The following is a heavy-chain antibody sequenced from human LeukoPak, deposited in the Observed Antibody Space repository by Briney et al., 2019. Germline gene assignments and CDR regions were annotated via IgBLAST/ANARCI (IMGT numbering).Heavy chain of an antibody. V-gene: IGHV4-61*08. Sequence: SETLSLTCAVSGGSISSGGYSWSWIRQPPGKGLEWIGYIYYSGSTNYNPSLKSRVTISVDTSKNQFSLKLSSVTAADTAVYYCARATYYYGSGSVLMDYWGQGTLVTVSS. D-gene: IGHD3-10*01. J-gene: IGHJ4*02. CDR3: ARATYYYGSGSVLMDY. CDR1: GGSISSGGYS. CDR2: IYYSGST.